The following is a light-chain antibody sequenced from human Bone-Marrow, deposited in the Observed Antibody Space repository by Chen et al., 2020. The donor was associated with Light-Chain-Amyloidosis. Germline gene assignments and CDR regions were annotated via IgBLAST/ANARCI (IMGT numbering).Light chain of an antibody. CDR3: QVWDRSSDRPV. CDR2: DDS. V-gene: IGLV3-21*02. J-gene: IGLJ3*02. Sequence: SYVLTQPSSVSVAPGQTVTIACGGNNIGSTSVHWYQQTPGQAPLLVVYDDSDRPSGIPERGSGSNSVNTATLTISRVEAGDEADYYCQVWDRSSDRPVFGGGTKLAV. CDR1: NIGSTS.